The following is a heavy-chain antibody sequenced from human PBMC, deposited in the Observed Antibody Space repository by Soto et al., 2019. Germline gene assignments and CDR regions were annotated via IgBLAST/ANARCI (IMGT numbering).Heavy chain of an antibody. V-gene: IGHV4-59*01. J-gene: IGHJ5*02. CDR1: GGSISSYY. CDR2: IYYSGST. Sequence: QVQLQESGPGLVKPSETLSLTCTVSGGSISSYYWSWIRQPPGKGLEWIGYIYYSGSTNYNPSLKSRVTISVDTSKNPFSLKLSSVTAGDTAVYYCARDGGGDYDILTGYYNVGWFDPWGQGTLVTVSS. D-gene: IGHD3-9*01. CDR3: ARDGGGDYDILTGYYNVGWFDP.